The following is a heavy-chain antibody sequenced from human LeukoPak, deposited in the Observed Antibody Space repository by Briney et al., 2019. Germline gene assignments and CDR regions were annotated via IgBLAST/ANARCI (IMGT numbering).Heavy chain of an antibody. J-gene: IGHJ4*02. CDR1: GYTFTGYY. D-gene: IGHD3-9*01. V-gene: IGHV1-2*06. CDR3: ARGGLNFDWLSYFDY. Sequence: GASVKVSCKASGYTFTGYYMHWVRQAPGQGLEWMGRINPNSGGTNYAQKFQGRVTMTRDTSISTAYMELSRLRSDDTAVYYCARGGLNFDWLSYFDYWGQGTLVTVSS. CDR2: INPNSGGT.